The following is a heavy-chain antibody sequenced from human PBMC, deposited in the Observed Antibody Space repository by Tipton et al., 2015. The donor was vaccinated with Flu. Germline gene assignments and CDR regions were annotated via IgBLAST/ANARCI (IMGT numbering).Heavy chain of an antibody. CDR1: GDSINFYY. CDR2: SHHTGNT. J-gene: IGHJ5*02. D-gene: IGHD4-11*01. Sequence: TLSLTCTVPGDSINFYYWGWIRQPPGKGLEWIGNSHHTGNTYRNPSLKSRVIISVDRSKNQFSLKLTSVTAADTAVYYCARRDFSSYVSEPKNWFDPWGQGTLVTVSS. CDR3: ARRDFSSYVSEPKNWFDP. V-gene: IGHV4-59*08.